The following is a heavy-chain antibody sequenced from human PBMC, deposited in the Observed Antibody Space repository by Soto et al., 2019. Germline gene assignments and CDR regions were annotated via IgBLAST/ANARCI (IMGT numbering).Heavy chain of an antibody. D-gene: IGHD5-18*01. V-gene: IGHV1-18*04. CDR2: ISTLKGNT. CDR3: ARDYSGYTAMADYGMDV. J-gene: IGHJ6*02. Sequence: ASVKVSCKASGYTLTSYGISWARQAPGQGLEWMGWISTLKGNTHYAQKLQGRVTMTTDTSTSTVYMELRSLRSDDTAVYYCARDYSGYTAMADYGMDVWGQGTPVTVSS. CDR1: GYTLTSYG.